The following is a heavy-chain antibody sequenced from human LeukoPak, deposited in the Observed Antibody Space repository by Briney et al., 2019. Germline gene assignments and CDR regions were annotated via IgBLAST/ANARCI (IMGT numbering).Heavy chain of an antibody. D-gene: IGHD3-3*01. J-gene: IGHJ4*02. V-gene: IGHV4-39*01. CDR3: ARRYYDFWSGYPTHFDY. CDR2: IYYSGST. Sequence: PSETLSLTCTVSGGSISSSSYYWGWIRQPPGKGLEWIGNIYYSGSTYYNPSLKSRVTISVDTSKNQFSLKLSSVTAADTAVYYCARRYYDFWSGYPTHFDYWGQGTLVTVSS. CDR1: GGSISSSSYY.